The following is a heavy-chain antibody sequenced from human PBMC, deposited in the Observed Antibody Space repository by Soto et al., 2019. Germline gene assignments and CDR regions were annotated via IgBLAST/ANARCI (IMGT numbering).Heavy chain of an antibody. D-gene: IGHD3-22*01. J-gene: IGHJ3*02. V-gene: IGHV4-30-4*01. Sequence: QVQLQESGPGLVKPSQTLSLTCTVSGGSISSGDYYWSWIRQPPGKGLEWIGYIYYSGSTYYNPSLKSPVTISVDTSKNQFSLKLSSVTAADTAVYYCARAINYYDSSGYYFADAFDIWGQGTMVTVSS. CDR1: GGSISSGDYY. CDR2: IYYSGST. CDR3: ARAINYYDSSGYYFADAFDI.